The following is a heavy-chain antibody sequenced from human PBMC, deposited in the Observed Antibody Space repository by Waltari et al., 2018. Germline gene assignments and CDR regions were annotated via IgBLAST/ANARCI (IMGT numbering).Heavy chain of an antibody. CDR1: GDRVSNNGVA. CDR3: TRAAGRRFDY. V-gene: IGHV6-1*01. CDR2: TYYMSKWYN. Sequence: QVQLQQSGPGLVKPSQTLSLTSPIPGDRVSNNGVAWNWVRQSPSRGLEWLGRTYYMSKWYNDYAVSVKSRITINPETSKNQVSLQLNSVTPDDTAVYYCTRAAGRRFDYWGQGTAVTVSS. J-gene: IGHJ4*02.